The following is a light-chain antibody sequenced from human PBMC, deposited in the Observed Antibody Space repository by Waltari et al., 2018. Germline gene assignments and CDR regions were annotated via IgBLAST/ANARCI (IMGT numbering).Light chain of an antibody. CDR3: AAWDDSLNGQVV. CDR2: SNN. CDR1: SSNFGSNT. V-gene: IGLV1-44*01. J-gene: IGLJ2*01. Sequence: QSVLTQPPSASGTPGQRVTISCSGSSSNFGSNTVHWYQQLPGTAPKLLIYSNNQRPSGVPDRFSGSKSGTSASLAISGLQSEDEADYYCAAWDDSLNGQVVFGGGTKLTVL.